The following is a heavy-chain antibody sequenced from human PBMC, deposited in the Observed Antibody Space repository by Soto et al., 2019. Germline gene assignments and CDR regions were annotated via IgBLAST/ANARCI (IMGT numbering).Heavy chain of an antibody. Sequence: GGSLRLSCAASGFTFDDYGMSWVRQAPGKGLEWVSGINWNGGSTGYADSVKGRFTISRDNAKNSLYLQMNSLRAEDTALYYCARDRGRSGSYALSFDYWGQGPLVTVSS. CDR3: ARDRGRSGSYALSFDY. J-gene: IGHJ4*02. D-gene: IGHD1-26*01. CDR2: INWNGGST. V-gene: IGHV3-20*04. CDR1: GFTFDDYG.